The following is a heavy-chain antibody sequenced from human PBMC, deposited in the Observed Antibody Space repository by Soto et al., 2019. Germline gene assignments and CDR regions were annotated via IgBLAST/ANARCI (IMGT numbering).Heavy chain of an antibody. CDR1: GFTFSSYS. Sequence: EVQLVESGGGLVQPGGSLRLSCAASGFTFSSYSMNWVRQAPGKGLEWVSYISSSSSTIYYADSVKGRFTISRDNAKNSLYLQMNSLRDEDTAVYYCARDWKFSSSWYVGWFDPWGQGTLVTVSS. J-gene: IGHJ5*02. D-gene: IGHD6-13*01. CDR2: ISSSSSTI. V-gene: IGHV3-48*02. CDR3: ARDWKFSSSWYVGWFDP.